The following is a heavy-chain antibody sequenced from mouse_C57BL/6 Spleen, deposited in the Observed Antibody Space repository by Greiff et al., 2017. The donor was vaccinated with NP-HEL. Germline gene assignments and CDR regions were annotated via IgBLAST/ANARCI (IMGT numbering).Heavy chain of an antibody. CDR3: ARARGMIKYYFDY. D-gene: IGHD2-4*01. J-gene: IGHJ2*01. V-gene: IGHV5-4*03. Sequence: EVKLVESGGGLVKPGGSLKLSCAASGFTFSSYAMSWVRQTPEKRLEWVATISDGGSYTYYPDNVKGRFTISRDNAKNNLYLQMSHLKSEDTAMYYCARARGMIKYYFDYWGQSTTLTVSS. CDR1: GFTFSSYA. CDR2: ISDGGSYT.